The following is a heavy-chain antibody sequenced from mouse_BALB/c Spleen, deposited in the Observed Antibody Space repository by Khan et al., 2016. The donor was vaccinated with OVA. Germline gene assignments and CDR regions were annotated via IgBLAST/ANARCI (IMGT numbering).Heavy chain of an antibody. CDR1: GYTFTDYT. CDR3: SSVDGVLRASFDY. V-gene: IGHV1S137*01. D-gene: IGHD1-1*01. J-gene: IGHJ2*02. Sequence: VKLQESGPELVKPGVSVKISCKGSGYTFTDYTMHWVKQSHAKSLEWIGLISTYYGNADYTQKFKGKATMTVDKSSNTAYMELARLTSEDSDIYGCSSVDGVLRASFDYWGQGTSLTVSS. CDR2: ISTYYGNA.